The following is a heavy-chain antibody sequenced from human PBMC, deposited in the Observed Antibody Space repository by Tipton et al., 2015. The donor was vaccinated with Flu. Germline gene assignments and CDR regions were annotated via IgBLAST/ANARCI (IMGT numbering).Heavy chain of an antibody. CDR3: ARHTADSVRVVIDY. D-gene: IGHD3-10*02. J-gene: IGHJ4*02. CDR1: GYSISSSYY. V-gene: IGHV4-38-2*01. Sequence: TLSLTCSVSGYSISSSYYWGWVRRPPGKGLEWIGTIYHSGTTYYNPSPKSRLTISVDTSKNQFSLNLSSVTAADTAVYYCARHTADSVRVVIDYWGQGALVTVSS. CDR2: IYHSGTT.